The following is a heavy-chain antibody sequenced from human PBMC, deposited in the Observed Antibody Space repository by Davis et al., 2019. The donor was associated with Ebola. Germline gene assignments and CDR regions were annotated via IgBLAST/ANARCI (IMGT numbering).Heavy chain of an antibody. CDR2: IYYSGST. V-gene: IGHV4-34*01. J-gene: IGHJ4*02. D-gene: IGHD6-13*01. CDR1: GGSFSGYY. CDR3: ARDSGFGSSWLDY. Sequence: SETLSLTCAVYGGSFSGYYWSWIRQPPGKGLEWIRSIYYSGSTYYNPSLKSRVTISVDKSKNQFSLKLSSVTAADTAVYYCARDSGFGSSWLDYWGQGTLVTVSS.